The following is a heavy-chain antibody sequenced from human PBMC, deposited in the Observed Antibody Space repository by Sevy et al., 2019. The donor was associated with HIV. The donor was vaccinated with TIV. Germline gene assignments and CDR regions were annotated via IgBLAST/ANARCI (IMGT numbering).Heavy chain of an antibody. V-gene: IGHV3-33*01. CDR2: IWYDGRTE. Sequence: GGSLRLSCVASGFTFRSFSMHWVRQAPGKGLEWVAAIWYDGRTERYADSVQGRFTISRDNSKKTLHLQMNSLSDEDTALVYCALDAARVIVLTAGFDSWGQGTLVTVSS. CDR1: GFTFRSFS. CDR3: ALDAARVIVLTAGFDS. D-gene: IGHD7-27*01. J-gene: IGHJ5*01.